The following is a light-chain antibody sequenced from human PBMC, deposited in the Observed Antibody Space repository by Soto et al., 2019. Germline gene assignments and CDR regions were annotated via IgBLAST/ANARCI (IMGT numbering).Light chain of an antibody. V-gene: IGKV1-39*01. CDR2: SAS. CDR1: ETISDY. Sequence: IQMTQSPSSLSASVGDRVTITCRSSETISDYLNWYQHKPGEAPKVLISSASTLRGGVPSRFSGTGSGTDFTLTINSLQPEDVATDYFKKTFSNLLSVGGGTKVEI. J-gene: IGKJ4*01. CDR3: KKTFSNLLS.